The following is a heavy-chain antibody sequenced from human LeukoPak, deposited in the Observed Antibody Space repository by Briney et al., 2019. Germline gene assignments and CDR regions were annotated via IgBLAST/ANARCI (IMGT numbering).Heavy chain of an antibody. V-gene: IGHV4-39*01. CDR2: IYYSGST. CDR3: ATGYSSSWTPGVFDY. CDR1: GGSISSSSYY. J-gene: IGHJ4*02. Sequence: SETLSLTCTVSGGSISSSSYYWGWIRQPPGKGLEWIGSIYYSGSTYYNPSLKSRVTISVDTSKNQFSLKLSSVTAADTAVYYCATGYSSSWTPGVFDYWGQGTLVTVSS. D-gene: IGHD6-13*01.